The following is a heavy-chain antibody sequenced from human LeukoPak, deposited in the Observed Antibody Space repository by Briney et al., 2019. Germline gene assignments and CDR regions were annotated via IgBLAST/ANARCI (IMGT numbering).Heavy chain of an antibody. J-gene: IGHJ4*02. D-gene: IGHD6-13*01. CDR3: ARVQDSSSWPDYTGAAVYYFGY. CDR1: GGSISSSNW. Sequence: PSETLSLTCAVSGGSISSSNWWSWVRQPPGKGLEWIGEIYHSGSTNYNPSLKSRVTISVDKSKNQFSLKLSSVTAADTAVYYCARVQDSSSWPDYTGAAVYYFGYWGQGTLVTVSS. V-gene: IGHV4-4*02. CDR2: IYHSGST.